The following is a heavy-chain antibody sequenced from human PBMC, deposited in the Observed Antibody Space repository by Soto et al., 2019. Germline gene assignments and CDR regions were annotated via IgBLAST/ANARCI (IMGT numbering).Heavy chain of an antibody. V-gene: IGHV4-34*01. D-gene: IGHD4-17*01. J-gene: IGHJ5*02. CDR1: GGSFSGYY. CDR2: INHSGST. CDR3: ARVWTTVTNWFDP. Sequence: SEILCLTCAVYGGSFSGYYLSWIRQPPGKGLEWIGEINHSGSTNYNPSLKSRVTISVDTSKNQFSLKLSSVTAADTAVYYCARVWTTVTNWFDPWGQGTLVTVSS.